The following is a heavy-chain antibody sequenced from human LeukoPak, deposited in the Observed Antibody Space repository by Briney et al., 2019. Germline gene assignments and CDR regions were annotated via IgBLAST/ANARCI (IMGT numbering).Heavy chain of an antibody. CDR3: ARGRTYYYDSSGPESGY. Sequence: SETLYLTCAVYGGSFSGYYWSWIRQPPGKGLEWIGEINHSGSTNYNPSLKSRVTISVDTSKNQFSLKLSSVTAADTAVYYCARGRTYYYDSSGPESGYWGQGTLVTVSS. CDR2: INHSGST. CDR1: GGSFSGYY. V-gene: IGHV4-34*01. D-gene: IGHD3-22*01. J-gene: IGHJ4*02.